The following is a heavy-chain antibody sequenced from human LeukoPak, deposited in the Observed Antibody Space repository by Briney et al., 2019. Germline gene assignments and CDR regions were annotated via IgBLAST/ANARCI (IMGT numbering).Heavy chain of an antibody. CDR2: IYTSGST. Sequence: SETLSLTCTVSGGSISSYYWSWIRQPPGKGLEGIGYIYTSGSTNYNPSLKSRVTISVDTSKNQFSLKLSSVTAADTAVYYCARHITANWFDPWGQGTLVTVSS. J-gene: IGHJ5*02. V-gene: IGHV4-4*09. CDR1: GGSISSYY. D-gene: IGHD3-3*01. CDR3: ARHITANWFDP.